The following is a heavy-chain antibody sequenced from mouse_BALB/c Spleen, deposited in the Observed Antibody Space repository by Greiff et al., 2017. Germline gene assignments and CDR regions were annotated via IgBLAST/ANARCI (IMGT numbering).Heavy chain of an antibody. V-gene: IGHV5-6-4*01. CDR3: TRAIITTVVLYYFDY. D-gene: IGHD1-1*01. Sequence: EVNVVESGGGLVKPGGSLKLSCVASGFTFSSYTMSWVRQTPEKRLEWVATISSGGSYTYYPDSVKGRFTISRDNAKNTLYLQMSSLKSEDTAMYYCTRAIITTVVLYYFDYWGQGTTLTVSS. CDR2: ISSGGSYT. J-gene: IGHJ2*01. CDR1: GFTFSSYT.